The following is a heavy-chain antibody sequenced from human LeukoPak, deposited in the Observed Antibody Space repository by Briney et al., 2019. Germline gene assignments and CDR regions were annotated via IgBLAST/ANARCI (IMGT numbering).Heavy chain of an antibody. V-gene: IGHV3-74*01. CDR3: ARATRPYTSSWYNFDY. Sequence: GGTLRLSCAASGFTFSSYWMHWVRHAPGKGRVWVSRINSDGSSTSYADSVKGRFTISRDNPKNTLYLQMNGLRAEDTAVYYCARATRPYTSSWYNFDYWGQGTLVTVSS. CDR2: INSDGSST. D-gene: IGHD6-13*01. CDR1: GFTFSSYW. J-gene: IGHJ4*02.